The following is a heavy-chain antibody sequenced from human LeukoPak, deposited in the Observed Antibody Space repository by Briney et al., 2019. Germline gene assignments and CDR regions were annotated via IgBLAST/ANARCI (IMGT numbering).Heavy chain of an antibody. J-gene: IGHJ5*02. CDR2: IYYSGST. CDR3: ARARDYYGSGSHMWGVWFDP. CDR1: GGSISSYY. D-gene: IGHD3-10*01. V-gene: IGHV4-59*01. Sequence: PSETLSLTCTVSGGSISSYYWSWIRQPPGKGLEWIGYIYYSGSTNYNPSLKSRVTISVDTSKNQFSLKLSSVTAADTAVYYCARARDYYGSGSHMWGVWFDPWGQGTLVTVSS.